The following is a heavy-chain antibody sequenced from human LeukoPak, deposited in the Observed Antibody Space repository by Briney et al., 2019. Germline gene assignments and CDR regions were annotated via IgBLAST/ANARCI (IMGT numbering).Heavy chain of an antibody. CDR1: GGSLSGYY. CDR3: ARELGSYCSGGSCYSVRPNWFDP. V-gene: IGHV4-34*01. J-gene: IGHJ5*02. CDR2: INHSGST. D-gene: IGHD2-15*01. Sequence: SETLSLTCAVYGGSLSGYYWSWIRQPPGKGLEWIGEINHSGSTNYNPSLKSRVTISVDTSKNQFSLKLSSVTAADTAVYYCARELGSYCSGGSCYSVRPNWFDPWGQGTLVTVSS.